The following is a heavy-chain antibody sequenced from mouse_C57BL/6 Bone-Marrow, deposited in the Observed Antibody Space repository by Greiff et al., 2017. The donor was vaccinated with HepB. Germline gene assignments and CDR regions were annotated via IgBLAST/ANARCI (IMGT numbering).Heavy chain of an antibody. CDR3: ARPSSSSGAMDY. Sequence: ESGAELARPGASVKLSCKASGYTFTSYGISWVKQRTGQGLEWIGEIYPRSGNTYYNEKFKGKATLTADKSSSTAYMELRSLTSEDSAVYFCARPSSSSGAMDYWGQGTSVTVSS. D-gene: IGHD1-3*01. J-gene: IGHJ4*01. CDR2: IYPRSGNT. V-gene: IGHV1-81*01. CDR1: GYTFTSYG.